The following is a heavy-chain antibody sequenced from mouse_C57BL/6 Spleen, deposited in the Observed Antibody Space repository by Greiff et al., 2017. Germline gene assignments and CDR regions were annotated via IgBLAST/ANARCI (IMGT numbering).Heavy chain of an antibody. CDR3: ARAMVTTGAWFAY. V-gene: IGHV1-52*01. Sequence: QVQLQQSGAELVRPGSSVKLSCKASGYTFTSYWMHWVKQRPIQGLEWIGNIDPSDSETHYNQKFKDKATLTVDKSSSTAYMQLSSLTSEDSAVYYCARAMVTTGAWFAYWGQGTLVTVSA. J-gene: IGHJ3*01. D-gene: IGHD2-2*01. CDR1: GYTFTSYW. CDR2: IDPSDSET.